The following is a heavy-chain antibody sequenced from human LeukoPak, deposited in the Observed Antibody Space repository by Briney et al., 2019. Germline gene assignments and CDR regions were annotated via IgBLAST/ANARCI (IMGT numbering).Heavy chain of an antibody. V-gene: IGHV3-30*18. J-gene: IGHJ4*02. D-gene: IGHD1-14*01. Sequence: PGGSLRLSCAASGFTFSSYGMSWVRQAPGKGLEWVAVISYDGSNKYYADSVKGRFTISRDNSKNTLYLQMNSLRAEDTAVYYCAKDQGLYNDWGQGTLVTVSS. CDR1: GFTFSSYG. CDR2: ISYDGSNK. CDR3: AKDQGLYND.